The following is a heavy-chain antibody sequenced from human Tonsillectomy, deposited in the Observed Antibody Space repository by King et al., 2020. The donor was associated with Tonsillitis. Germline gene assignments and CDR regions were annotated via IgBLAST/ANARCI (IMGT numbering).Heavy chain of an antibody. CDR2: ISFDGSNE. V-gene: IGHV3-30-3*01. D-gene: IGHD4-17*01. CDR3: ARRDGDLDHYYYGMDV. Sequence: VQLVESGGGVVQPGRSLRLSCAASGFTFSSYAMHWVRQAPGKGLVGVTSISFDGSNEYYADSVKGRFTISRDNSKNTLFLRMNSLRAEDTGVYYCARRDGDLDHYYYGMDVWGQGTTVTVSS. J-gene: IGHJ6*02. CDR1: GFTFSSYA.